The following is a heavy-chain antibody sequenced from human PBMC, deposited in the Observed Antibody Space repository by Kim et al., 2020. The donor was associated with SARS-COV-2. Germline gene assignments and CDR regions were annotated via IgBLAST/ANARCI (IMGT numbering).Heavy chain of an antibody. D-gene: IGHD3-10*01. CDR2: ISFDGSNK. J-gene: IGHJ5*02. Sequence: GGSLRLSCAASGFTFSSYAMLWVRQAPGKGLEWVAVISFDGSNKYYGDSVKSRFTVSRDNSKNTLYLQMNSLRAEDTAVYYCARQGVRGPTYWFDPWGQGTLVTVPS. V-gene: IGHV3-30*04. CDR3: ARQGVRGPTYWFDP. CDR1: GFTFSSYA.